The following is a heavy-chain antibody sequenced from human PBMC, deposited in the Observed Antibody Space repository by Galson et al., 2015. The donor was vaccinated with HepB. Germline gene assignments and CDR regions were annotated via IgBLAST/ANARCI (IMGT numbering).Heavy chain of an antibody. CDR1: GYSFTNYW. CDR3: ARLGHELYNYYGMDG. Sequence: QSGAEVKRPRESLKISCQASGYSFTNYWIGWVRQMPGYGLECMGIIYPGDSETRYSPSFQGQITMSADKSISTAYLQWGSLRASDTAIYHCARLGHELYNYYGMDGWGQGATVTVSS. J-gene: IGHJ6*02. V-gene: IGHV5-51*01. D-gene: IGHD1-7*01. CDR2: IYPGDSET.